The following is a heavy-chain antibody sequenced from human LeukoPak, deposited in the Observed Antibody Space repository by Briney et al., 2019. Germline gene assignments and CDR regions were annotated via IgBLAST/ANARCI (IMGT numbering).Heavy chain of an antibody. CDR1: GYTFTSYG. D-gene: IGHD1-26*01. CDR3: ARVGSGSIGDAFDI. Sequence: ASVKVSCKASGYTFTSYGVSWVRQAPGQGLEWMGWISAYNGNTTYAQKLQGRVTMTTDTSTSTAYMELRSLRSDDTAVYYCARVGSGSIGDAFDIWGQGTMVTVSS. V-gene: IGHV1-18*01. CDR2: ISAYNGNT. J-gene: IGHJ3*02.